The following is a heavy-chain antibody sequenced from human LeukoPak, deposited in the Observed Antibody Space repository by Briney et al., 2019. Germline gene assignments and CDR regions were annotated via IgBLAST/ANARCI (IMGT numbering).Heavy chain of an antibody. Sequence: ASVTVSCKASGYTLTEYYMHWVRQAPGQGLEWMGFIIPDSGGTTYQQKFQGRVTMTRDTSISTFYMELSSLRSDDTAVYYCSTEDKYCISSNCGDYWGQGTLVTVSS. J-gene: IGHJ4*02. D-gene: IGHD3-3*02. CDR2: IIPDSGGT. CDR1: GYTLTEYY. V-gene: IGHV1-2*02. CDR3: STEDKYCISSNCGDY.